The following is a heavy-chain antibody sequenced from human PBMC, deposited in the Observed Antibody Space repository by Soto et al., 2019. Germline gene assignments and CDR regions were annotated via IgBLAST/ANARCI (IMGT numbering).Heavy chain of an antibody. Sequence: EEQLVESGGGLVQPGGSLRLSCEASGFTVSDHYMDWVRQAPGKGLEWVGRARGKGNTYTTEYAASVKGRFTISRDDSKNSLYLQMNSLKIEDTALYYCARAPGSPMYGMDVWGQGTTVTVSS. CDR3: ARAPGSPMYGMDV. CDR1: GFTVSDHY. CDR2: ARGKGNTYTT. V-gene: IGHV3-72*01. J-gene: IGHJ6*02.